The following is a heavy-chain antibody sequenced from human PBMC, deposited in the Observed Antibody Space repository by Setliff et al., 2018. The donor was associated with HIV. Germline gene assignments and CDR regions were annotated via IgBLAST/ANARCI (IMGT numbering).Heavy chain of an antibody. D-gene: IGHD2-2*01. J-gene: IGHJ4*02. CDR1: GFSLTTSAVG. V-gene: IGHV2-5*02. CDR2: IYWDDDK. CDR3: AHSLYCSSSNCSGLLFDY. Sequence: SGPTLVNPTQTLTLTCAFSGFSLTTSAVGVGWIRQPPGKALEWLALIYWDDDKRYRSSLKSRLTITKDTSKNQVVLTMTNMDPVDTATYYCAHSLYCSSSNCSGLLFDYWGQGTLGTVPQ.